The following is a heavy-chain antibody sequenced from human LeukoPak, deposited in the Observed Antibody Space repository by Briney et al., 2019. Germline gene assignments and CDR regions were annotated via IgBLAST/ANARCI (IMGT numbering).Heavy chain of an antibody. D-gene: IGHD6-13*01. J-gene: IGHJ4*02. CDR1: GGTFSSYA. Sequence: SVKVSCKASGGTFSSYAISWVRQAPGQGLEWMGGIIPIFGTANYAQKFQGRVTITTDESTSTAYMELSSLRSEDTAVYYCARASRGAGYSSSWYYFDYWGQGTLVTVCS. V-gene: IGHV1-69*05. CDR2: IIPIFGTA. CDR3: ARASRGAGYSSSWYYFDY.